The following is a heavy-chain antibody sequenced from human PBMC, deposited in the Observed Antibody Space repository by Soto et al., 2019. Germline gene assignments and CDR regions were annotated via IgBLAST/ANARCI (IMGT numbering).Heavy chain of an antibody. CDR1: GYTFTTYA. CDR2: IHAGNGNT. V-gene: IGHV1-3*01. Sequence: ASVKVSCKASGYTFTTYAIHWVRQAPGQRLEWMGWIHAGNGNTKYSQKFQGRVTITRDTSASTAYMELSSLRSEDTAVYYCARIPTGYYHFDYWGQRTLVTASS. D-gene: IGHD3-9*01. J-gene: IGHJ4*02. CDR3: ARIPTGYYHFDY.